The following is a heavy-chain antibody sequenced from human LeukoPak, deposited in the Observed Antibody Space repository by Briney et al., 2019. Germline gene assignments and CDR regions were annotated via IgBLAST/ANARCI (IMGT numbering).Heavy chain of an antibody. V-gene: IGHV3-48*01. CDR2: ISSSSSTI. Sequence: GGSLRLSCAASGFTFSSYSMNWVRQAPGKGLEWVSYISSSSSTIYYADSVKGRFTISRDNAKNSLYLQMNSLRAEDTAVYYCARGIYYDSSGYSHWGQGTLVTVSS. CDR3: ARGIYYDSSGYSH. CDR1: GFTFSSYS. J-gene: IGHJ4*02. D-gene: IGHD3-22*01.